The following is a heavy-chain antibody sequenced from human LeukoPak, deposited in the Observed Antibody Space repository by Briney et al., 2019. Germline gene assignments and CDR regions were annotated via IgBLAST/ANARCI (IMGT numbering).Heavy chain of an antibody. J-gene: IGHJ4*02. CDR2: INPIDSYT. CDR3: ARRGSGSYLDFDY. D-gene: IGHD3-10*01. Sequence: GESLQISCQGSGYSLTNYWISWVRQMPGKGLEWMGRINPIDSYTKYSPSFQGHVTILVDKSINTAYLQWSSLKASDTAIYYCARRGSGSYLDFDYWGQGTVVTVSS. V-gene: IGHV5-10-1*01. CDR1: GYSLTNYW.